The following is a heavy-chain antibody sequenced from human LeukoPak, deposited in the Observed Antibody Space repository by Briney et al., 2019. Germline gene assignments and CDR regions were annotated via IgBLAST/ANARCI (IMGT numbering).Heavy chain of an antibody. CDR3: ARRGDGDNFSGTRVIFGYFDY. J-gene: IGHJ4*02. CDR1: GGSFSGYY. Sequence: PSETLSLTCAVSGGSFSGYYWSWIRQRPGKGLEWVGEIYHIGSTNYNPSPKSRVTISVETSKNQFPLKLRSVTAADKAGYYFARRGDGDNFSGTRVIFGYFDYWGQGTLVTVSS. D-gene: IGHD5-24*01. CDR2: IYHIGST. V-gene: IGHV4-34*01.